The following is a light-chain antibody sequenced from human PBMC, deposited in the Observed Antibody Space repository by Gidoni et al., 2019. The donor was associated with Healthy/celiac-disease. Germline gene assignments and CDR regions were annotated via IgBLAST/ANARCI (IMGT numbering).Light chain of an antibody. CDR2: GAS. Sequence: EIVMTQSPATLSVSPGERATLSCRASQSVSSNLAWYRQKPGQAPRLLIYGASTRATGIPARFSGGGSGTGFTLTISSLQSEDFAVYYCQQYNNWLTWTFGQGTKVEIK. V-gene: IGKV3-15*01. CDR1: QSVSSN. CDR3: QQYNNWLTWT. J-gene: IGKJ1*01.